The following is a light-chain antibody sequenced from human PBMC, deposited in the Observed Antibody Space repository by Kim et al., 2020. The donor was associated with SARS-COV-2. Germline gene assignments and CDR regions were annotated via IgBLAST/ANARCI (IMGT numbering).Light chain of an antibody. Sequence: VSPGERATLSCRASQSISNYLAWYQQRPGQAPRLLIFGASHRATGVPARFSGSGSGTEFSLTISSLQSQDFAVYYCQQYNDWPPYTFGQGTKLEI. CDR2: GAS. V-gene: IGKV3-15*01. J-gene: IGKJ2*01. CDR3: QQYNDWPPYT. CDR1: QSISNY.